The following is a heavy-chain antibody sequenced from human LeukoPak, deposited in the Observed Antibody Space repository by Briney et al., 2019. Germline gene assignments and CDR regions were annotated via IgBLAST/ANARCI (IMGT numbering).Heavy chain of an antibody. D-gene: IGHD5-24*01. Sequence: ASVKVSCKASGYSFTGFYLHWVRQAPGQGLGWMGWINPNSGGTDSAQKFQGRVTMTRDTSTSTVYMELSSLTSDDTAVYYCARVEMVTNFQFYYFDLWGPGTLVIVS. V-gene: IGHV1-2*02. CDR2: INPNSGGT. CDR3: ARVEMVTNFQFYYFDL. CDR1: GYSFTGFY. J-gene: IGHJ4*02.